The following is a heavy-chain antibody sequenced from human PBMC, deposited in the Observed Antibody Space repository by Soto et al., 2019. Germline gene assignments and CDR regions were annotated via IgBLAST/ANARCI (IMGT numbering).Heavy chain of an antibody. V-gene: IGHV3-21*01. D-gene: IGHD2-15*01. CDR1: GVTFSSYG. Sequence: GGSLRLSCAASGVTFSSYGMNWVRLAPGKGMEWVSSISSSSSYIYYADSVKGRFTISRDNAKNSLYLQMNSLRAEDTAVFYCARGYCRGGGCHHDFDYWGQGTLVTVSS. J-gene: IGHJ4*02. CDR2: ISSSSSYI. CDR3: ARGYCRGGGCHHDFDY.